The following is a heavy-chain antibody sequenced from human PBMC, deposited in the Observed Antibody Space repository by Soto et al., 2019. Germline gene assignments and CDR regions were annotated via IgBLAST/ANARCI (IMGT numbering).Heavy chain of an antibody. Sequence: QVQVVQSGAEVKKPGSSVKVSCKASGGTFSSYAISWVRQAPGQGLEWMGGIIPIFGTANYAQKFQGRVTNTADESTSTAYMELSSLRSEHTAVYYCARPPYNWNYVDYYYGMDVWGQGTTVTVSS. D-gene: IGHD1-7*01. CDR3: ARPPYNWNYVDYYYGMDV. V-gene: IGHV1-69*01. J-gene: IGHJ6*02. CDR1: GGTFSSYA. CDR2: IIPIFGTA.